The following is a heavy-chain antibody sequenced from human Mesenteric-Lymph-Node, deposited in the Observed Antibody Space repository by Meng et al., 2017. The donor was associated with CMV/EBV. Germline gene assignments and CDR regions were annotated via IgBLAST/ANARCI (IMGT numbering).Heavy chain of an antibody. CDR3: ARIYSSGWPYFDY. Sequence: GSLRLSCTVSGGSISSYYWSWIRQPPGKGLEWIGYIYYSGSTNYNPSLKSRVTISVDTSKNQFSLKLSSVTAADTAVYYRARIYSSGWPYFDYWGQGTLVTVSS. J-gene: IGHJ4*02. CDR1: GGSISSYY. CDR2: IYYSGST. D-gene: IGHD6-19*01. V-gene: IGHV4-59*01.